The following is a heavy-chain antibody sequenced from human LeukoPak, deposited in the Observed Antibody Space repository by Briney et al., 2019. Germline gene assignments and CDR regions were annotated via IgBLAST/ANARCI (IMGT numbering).Heavy chain of an antibody. V-gene: IGHV1-8*01. J-gene: IGHJ6*02. CDR3: ARGHCSSTSYYTRYYYYGMDV. CDR1: GYTFTSYD. Sequence: ASVKVSCKASGYTFTSYDINWVRQATGQGLEWMGWMNPNSGNTGYAQKFQGRVTMTRNTSISTAYMELSSLRSEDTAVYYCARGHCSSTSYYTRYYYYGMDVWGQGTTVTVSS. D-gene: IGHD2-2*02. CDR2: MNPNSGNT.